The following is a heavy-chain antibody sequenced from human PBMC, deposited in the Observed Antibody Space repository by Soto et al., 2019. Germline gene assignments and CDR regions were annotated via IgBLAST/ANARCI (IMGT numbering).Heavy chain of an antibody. Sequence: QVQVVQSGAEEKKPGASVKVSCTASGYTFTGYAMHWVRQAPGQRLEWMGWINAGNGNTKYSQKFQGRVTMTRDTSASTDYRELTSLRSEDTAVYYCARAVADPADFDYWGQGTLVTVSS. V-gene: IGHV1-3*05. CDR3: ARAVADPADFDY. J-gene: IGHJ4*02. D-gene: IGHD2-21*01. CDR1: GYTFTGYA. CDR2: INAGNGNT.